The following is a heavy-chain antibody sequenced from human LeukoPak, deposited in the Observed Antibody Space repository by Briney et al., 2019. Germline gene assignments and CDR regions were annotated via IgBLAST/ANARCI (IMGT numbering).Heavy chain of an antibody. CDR1: GFTFSDYY. V-gene: IGHV3-11*06. J-gene: IGHJ6*02. CDR2: ISGTSSYT. D-gene: IGHD6-13*01. Sequence: GGSLRLSCAASGFTFSDYYMSWIRQAPGKGLEWVSYISGTSSYTTYADSVKGRFTISRDNAKNSLYLQMNSLRGEDTAVYYCARSSSGWYGIDYYGMDVWGQGTTVTVSS. CDR3: ARSSSGWYGIDYYGMDV.